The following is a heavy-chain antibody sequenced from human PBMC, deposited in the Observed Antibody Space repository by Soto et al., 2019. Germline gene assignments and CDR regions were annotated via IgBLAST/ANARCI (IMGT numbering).Heavy chain of an antibody. CDR2: IDPSDSNS. CDR3: ARLWFGYLPTPSAAFDI. CDR1: GYSFTSYW. V-gene: IGHV5-10-1*01. J-gene: IGHJ3*02. D-gene: IGHD3-10*01. Sequence: GESLKISCKGSGYSFTSYWITWVRQMPGKGLEWMGRIDPSDSNSNYSPSFQGHVTISADKSITTAYLQWSSLKASDTAMYYCARLWFGYLPTPSAAFDIWGQGTRVTVSS.